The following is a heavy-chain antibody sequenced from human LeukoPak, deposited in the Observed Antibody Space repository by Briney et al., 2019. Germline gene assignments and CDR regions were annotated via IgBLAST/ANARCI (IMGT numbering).Heavy chain of an antibody. J-gene: IGHJ4*02. D-gene: IGHD5-18*01. CDR3: ARVPTNSYGFGQ. CDR2: INEGGTSA. CDR1: GHGFSVYW. V-gene: IGHV3-74*01. Sequence: GGSLRLSCAASGHGFSVYWMHWVRHAPGEGVVWVAHINEGGTSARHADAVKGGFTISRDNAKNTLCLQISTLTVEDTAVYYCARVPTNSYGFGQWGQGSLVTVSS.